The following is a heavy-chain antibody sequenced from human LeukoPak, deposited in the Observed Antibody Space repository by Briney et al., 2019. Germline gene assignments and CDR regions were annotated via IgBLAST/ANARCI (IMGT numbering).Heavy chain of an antibody. J-gene: IGHJ6*04. Sequence: GGSLRLSCAAYGFTFSSYEMNWVRQAPGKGLEWVSYISSSGSTIYYADSVKGRFTISRDNAKNSLYLQMNSLRAEDSAVYYCAELGITMIGGVWGKGTTVTISS. D-gene: IGHD3-10*02. CDR3: AELGITMIGGV. CDR1: GFTFSSYE. CDR2: ISSSGSTI. V-gene: IGHV3-48*03.